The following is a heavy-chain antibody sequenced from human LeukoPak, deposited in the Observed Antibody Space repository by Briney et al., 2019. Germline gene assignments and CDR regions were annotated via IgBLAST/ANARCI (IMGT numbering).Heavy chain of an antibody. Sequence: PGGSLRLSCAASGFTFSNFCMHWVRQIPGQGLVWVSRICPDGTITNYADSVKGRFTVSRDNAKNMVFLQMNSLRVDDTAVYYCVRDFRSADYWGQGILVTVSS. CDR3: VRDFRSADY. J-gene: IGHJ4*02. CDR1: GFTFSNFC. V-gene: IGHV3-74*01. CDR2: ICPDGTIT.